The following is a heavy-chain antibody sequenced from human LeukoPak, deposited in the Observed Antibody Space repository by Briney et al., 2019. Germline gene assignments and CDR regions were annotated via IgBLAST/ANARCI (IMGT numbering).Heavy chain of an antibody. CDR3: ATAKNDY. CDR2: ITSTSNII. Sequence: GGSLRLSCAASGFTFSNYSMNWVRQAPGKGLEWISYITSTSNIILYADSVKGRFTVSRDNAKNSLYLQVNSLRAEDTAVYYCATAKNDYWGQGTLVTVSS. J-gene: IGHJ4*02. CDR1: GFTFSNYS. V-gene: IGHV3-48*01.